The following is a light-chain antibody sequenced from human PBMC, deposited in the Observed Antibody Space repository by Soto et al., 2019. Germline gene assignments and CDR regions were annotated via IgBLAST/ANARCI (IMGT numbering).Light chain of an antibody. CDR1: QSLIHSDGNTY. Sequence: DVVMTQSPLSLPVTLGQPASISCRSSQSLIHSDGNTYLNWFQQRPGQSPRRLIYKVSDRDSGVPDRFSGGGSGTDFTQKISWGEAEDVGVYYCMQGTHWPWTFGQGTEVELK. V-gene: IGKV2-30*02. CDR2: KVS. CDR3: MQGTHWPWT. J-gene: IGKJ1*01.